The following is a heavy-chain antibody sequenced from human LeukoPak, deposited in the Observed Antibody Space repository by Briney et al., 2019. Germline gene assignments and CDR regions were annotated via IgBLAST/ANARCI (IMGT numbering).Heavy chain of an antibody. V-gene: IGHV4-59*01. CDR3: ASYSYGDYGYGY. CDR1: GGSISSYY. J-gene: IGHJ4*02. Sequence: SETLSLTCTVSGGSISSYYWSWIRQPPGKGLEWIGYIYYSGSTNYNPSLKSRATISVDTSKNQFSLKLSSVTAADTAVYYCASYSYGDYGYGYWGQGTLVTVSS. D-gene: IGHD4-17*01. CDR2: IYYSGST.